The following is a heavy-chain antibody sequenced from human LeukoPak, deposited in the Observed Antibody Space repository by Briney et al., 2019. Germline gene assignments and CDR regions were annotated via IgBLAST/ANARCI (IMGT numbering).Heavy chain of an antibody. CDR3: ARAAWRGTQSRDAFDI. CDR1: GGSFSGYY. Sequence: PSETLSLTCAVYGGSFSGYYWSWIRQPPGKGLEWIGEINHSGSTNYNPSLKSRVTISVDTSKNQFSLKLSSVTAADTAVYYCARAAWRGTQSRDAFDIWGLGTVVTVSS. CDR2: INHSGST. J-gene: IGHJ3*02. V-gene: IGHV4-34*01. D-gene: IGHD1-1*01.